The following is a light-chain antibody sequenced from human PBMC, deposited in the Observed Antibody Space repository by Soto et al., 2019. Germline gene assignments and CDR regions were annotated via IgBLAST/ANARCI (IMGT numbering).Light chain of an antibody. CDR1: QSIKNY. Sequence: DIQMTPSPSSLSAAILYIVTITFRASQSIKNYLNLYQHKPGAAPKLLIFGASNLESGFPSRFSGSGSGTEFTLSISSLQPEDFATYYCQQSYSTTPINFGQGTRLEIK. V-gene: IGKV1-39*01. CDR3: QQSYSTTPIN. J-gene: IGKJ5*01. CDR2: GAS.